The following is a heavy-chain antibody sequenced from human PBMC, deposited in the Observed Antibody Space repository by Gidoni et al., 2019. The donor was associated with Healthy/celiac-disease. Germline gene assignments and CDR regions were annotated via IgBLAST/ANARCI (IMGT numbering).Heavy chain of an antibody. J-gene: IGHJ5*02. D-gene: IGHD3-3*01. V-gene: IGHV2-5*01. CDR2: IYWNDDK. Sequence: QITLKESGPTLVKPTQTLTLTCTFSGFSLSTRGVGVGWIRQPPGKALEWLALIYWNDDKRYSPSLKSRLTITKDTSKNQVVLTMTNMDPVDTATYYCAHSRRGNYDIWSGYLRNWFDPWGQGTLVTVSS. CDR3: AHSRRGNYDIWSGYLRNWFDP. CDR1: GFSLSTRGVG.